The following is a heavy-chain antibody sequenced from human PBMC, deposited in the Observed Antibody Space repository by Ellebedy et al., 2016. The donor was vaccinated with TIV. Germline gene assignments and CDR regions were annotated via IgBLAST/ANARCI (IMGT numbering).Heavy chain of an antibody. CDR1: GFTSNSYT. Sequence: PGGSLRLSCAASGFTSNSYTMSWVRQAPGKRLEWLSFISSSAGVIKYADSVRGRFTISRDNAKNSLYLQMNSLRAEDTAVYYCASDSLDSSGWYCCGSWGQGTLVTVSS. V-gene: IGHV3-48*04. CDR2: ISSSAGVI. J-gene: IGHJ5*02. D-gene: IGHD6-19*01. CDR3: ASDSLDSSGWYCCGS.